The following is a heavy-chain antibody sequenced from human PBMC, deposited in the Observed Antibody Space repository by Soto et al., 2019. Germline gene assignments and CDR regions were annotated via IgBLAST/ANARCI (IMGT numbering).Heavy chain of an antibody. V-gene: IGHV1-3*01. Sequence: QVQLVQSGAEVKRPGASVTLSCEASGYTFTTYAIHWVRQAPGQRLEWMGWINAGNGNTKYSQQLHGRVPISSETSASTAYMERSSLGSEDTAVYYGPREHDTLTGYSFDYWGQGTLVTVSS. CDR1: GYTFTTYA. CDR2: INAGNGNT. D-gene: IGHD3-9*01. J-gene: IGHJ4*02. CDR3: PREHDTLTGYSFDY.